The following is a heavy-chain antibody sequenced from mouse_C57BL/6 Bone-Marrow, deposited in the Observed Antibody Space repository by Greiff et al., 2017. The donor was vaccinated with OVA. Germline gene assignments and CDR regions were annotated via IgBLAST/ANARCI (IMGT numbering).Heavy chain of an antibody. V-gene: IGHV2-5*01. Sequence: VKVVESGPGLVQPSQSLSITCTVSGFSLTSYGVHWVRQSPGKGLEWLGVIWRGGSTDYNAAFMSRLSITKDNSKSQVFFKMNSLQADDTAIYYCYYYGSYELHAMDYWGQGTSVTVSS. D-gene: IGHD1-1*01. CDR1: GFSLTSYG. CDR2: IWRGGST. CDR3: YYYGSYELHAMDY. J-gene: IGHJ4*01.